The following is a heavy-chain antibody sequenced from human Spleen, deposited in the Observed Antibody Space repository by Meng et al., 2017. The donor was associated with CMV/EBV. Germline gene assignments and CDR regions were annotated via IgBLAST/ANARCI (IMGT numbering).Heavy chain of an antibody. CDR1: GGSISSGDYY. J-gene: IGHJ5*02. CDR3: ARALRHNWFDP. Sequence: LPETGPGPVKPSQTLAPTCTVSGGSISSGDYYWSWIRQPPGKGLEWIGYIYYSGSTYYNPSLKSRVTISVDTSKNQFSLKLSSVTAADTAVYYCARALRHNWFDPWGQGTLVTVSS. CDR2: IYYSGST. V-gene: IGHV4-30-4*08.